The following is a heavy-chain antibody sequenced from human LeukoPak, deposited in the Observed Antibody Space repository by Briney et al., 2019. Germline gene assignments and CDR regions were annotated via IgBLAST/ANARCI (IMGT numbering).Heavy chain of an antibody. V-gene: IGHV3-23*01. D-gene: IGHD6-19*01. CDR3: PRQSYASGWNPFDY. Sequence: GGSLRLSCAATGFTFSNYAMSWVRQAPGKGLEWVSTISGGGITTYYADSAKGRFTISRDNSKNTMFLQMNSLRADDTAVYYCPRQSYASGWNPFDYWGQGILVTVSS. CDR1: GFTFSNYA. J-gene: IGHJ4*02. CDR2: ISGGGITT.